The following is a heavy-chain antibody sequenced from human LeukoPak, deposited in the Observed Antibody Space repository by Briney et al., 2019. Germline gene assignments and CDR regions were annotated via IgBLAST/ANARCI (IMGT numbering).Heavy chain of an antibody. V-gene: IGHV3-30*02. D-gene: IGHD6-13*01. J-gene: IGHJ4*02. CDR2: IRYDGINK. CDR3: VKTGSGWYGDY. Sequence: GGSLRLSCAASGFSFSAYAMYWVRQAPGKGPEWVALIRYDGINKYYGDSVKGRFTISRDNSKNMLYLQMNSLRAEDTAVYYCVKTGSGWYGDYWGQGARVTVSA. CDR1: GFSFSAYA.